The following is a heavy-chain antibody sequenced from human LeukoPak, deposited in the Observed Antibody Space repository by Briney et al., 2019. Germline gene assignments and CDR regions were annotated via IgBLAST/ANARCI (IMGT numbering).Heavy chain of an antibody. CDR2: IYPDDSES. J-gene: IGHJ4*02. Sequence: GESLKISCEASGYSFTNYWIGWVRQMPGEGLEWMGIIYPDDSESKYSPSFQGRVTISADKSISTAYLQWSSLKASDTAMYYCARSRDSSGYYYLIWGQGTLVTVSS. V-gene: IGHV5-51*01. CDR1: GYSFTNYW. CDR3: ARSRDSSGYYYLI. D-gene: IGHD3-22*01.